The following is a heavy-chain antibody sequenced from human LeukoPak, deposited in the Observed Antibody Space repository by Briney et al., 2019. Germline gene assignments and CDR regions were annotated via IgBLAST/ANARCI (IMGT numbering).Heavy chain of an antibody. V-gene: IGHV3-53*01. J-gene: IGHJ4*02. CDR3: ARGRKEQMKIYYYGSGSGYYFDY. CDR1: GFTVSSNY. CDR2: IYSGGST. D-gene: IGHD3-10*01. Sequence: GGSLRLSCAASGFTVSSNYMSWVRQAPGKGLEWVSVIYSGGSTYYADSVKGRFTISRDNSKNTLYLQMNSLRAEDTAVYYCARGRKEQMKIYYYGSGSGYYFDYWGQGTLVTVSS.